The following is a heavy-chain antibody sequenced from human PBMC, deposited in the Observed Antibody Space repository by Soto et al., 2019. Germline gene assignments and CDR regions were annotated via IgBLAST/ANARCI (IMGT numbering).Heavy chain of an antibody. Sequence: QVQLQESGPGLVKPSETLSLTCTVSGGSISSYYWSWIRQPPGKGLEWIGYIYYSGSTDYDPSLKSRVTISVDTSKNQFSLKLSSVTAADTAVYYCAGRWGTHFDFWGQGTRVTVSS. CDR1: GGSISSYY. V-gene: IGHV4-59*01. J-gene: IGHJ4*02. CDR3: AGRWGTHFDF. D-gene: IGHD7-27*01. CDR2: IYYSGST.